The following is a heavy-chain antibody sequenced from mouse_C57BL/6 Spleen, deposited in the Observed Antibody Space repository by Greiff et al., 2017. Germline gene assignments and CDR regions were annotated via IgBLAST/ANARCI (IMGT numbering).Heavy chain of an antibody. CDR2: IYWDDDK. CDR3: ARPNYYGSSYGGYFDV. CDR1: GFSLSTSGMG. J-gene: IGHJ1*03. Sequence: QVTLKVSGPGILQSSQTLSLTCSFSGFSLSTSGMGVSWIRQPSGKGLEWLAHIYWDDDKRYNPSLKSRLTISKDTSRNQVFLKITSVDTADTATYYCARPNYYGSSYGGYFDVWGTGTTVTVSS. V-gene: IGHV8-12*01. D-gene: IGHD1-1*01.